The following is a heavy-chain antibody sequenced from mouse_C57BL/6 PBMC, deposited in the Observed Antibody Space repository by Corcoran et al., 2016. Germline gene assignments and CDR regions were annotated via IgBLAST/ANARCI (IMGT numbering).Heavy chain of an antibody. CDR2: INPNNGGT. Sequence: EVQLQQSGPELEKPGASVKIPCKASGYTFTDCNMDGVKQSHGKSLEWVGDINPNNGGTIYNQKFKGKATLTVDKSYSTAYMELRSLTSEDTAVYHCARPYGSSHWYFDVWGTGTTVTVS. D-gene: IGHD1-1*01. J-gene: IGHJ1*03. V-gene: IGHV1-18*01. CDR1: GYTFTDCN. CDR3: ARPYGSSHWYFDV.